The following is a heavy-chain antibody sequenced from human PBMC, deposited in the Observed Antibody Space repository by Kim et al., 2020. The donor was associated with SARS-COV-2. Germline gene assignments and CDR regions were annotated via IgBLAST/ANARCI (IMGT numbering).Heavy chain of an antibody. Sequence: GGSLRLSCAASGFTFSDYYMSWIRQAPGKGLEWVSYISSSGSTIYYADSVKGRFTISRDNAKNSLYLQMNSLRAEDTAVYYCARVIGRYSGYDLVLIYYGMDVWGQGTTVTVSS. J-gene: IGHJ6*02. CDR2: ISSSGSTI. CDR1: GFTFSDYY. CDR3: ARVIGRYSGYDLVLIYYGMDV. D-gene: IGHD5-12*01. V-gene: IGHV3-11*01.